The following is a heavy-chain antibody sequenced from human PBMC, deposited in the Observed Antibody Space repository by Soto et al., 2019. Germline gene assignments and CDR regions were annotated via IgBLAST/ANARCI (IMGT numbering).Heavy chain of an antibody. D-gene: IGHD3-10*01. V-gene: IGHV4-34*01. CDR3: ARRSLFGEYIRARGAFDI. CDR2: INHSGST. Sequence: SETRSLTCAVYGGSFSGDYCSCIRQPPGKGLEWIGEINHSGSTSYNPSLKRQVTISVDTSKNQFSLKLSSVTAADTAVYYCARRSLFGEYIRARGAFDIWSQRTMVIVSS. J-gene: IGHJ3*02. CDR1: GGSFSGDY.